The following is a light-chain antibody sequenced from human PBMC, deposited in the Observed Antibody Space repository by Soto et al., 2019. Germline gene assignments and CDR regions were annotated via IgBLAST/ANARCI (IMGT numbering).Light chain of an antibody. CDR3: QQYGNSPQT. V-gene: IGKV3-20*01. J-gene: IGKJ1*01. Sequence: EIVLTQSPGTLSLSPGERATLSCRASQSVSSTYVAWYRQRPGQTPKLLIYEASTRATGIPDRFSGRGSGTDYTLTIDRLEPEDFAVYYCQQYGNSPQTFGQGTKVDI. CDR2: EAS. CDR1: QSVSSTY.